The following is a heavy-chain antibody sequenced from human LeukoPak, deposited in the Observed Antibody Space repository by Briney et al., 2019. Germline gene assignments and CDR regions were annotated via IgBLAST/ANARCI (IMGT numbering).Heavy chain of an antibody. CDR1: GFTFDEFG. CDR2: VSWNSASI. D-gene: IGHD1-26*01. Sequence: GGSLRLSCAASGFTFDEFGMHWVRQAPGKGLEWVSGVSWNSASIGYDKSVEGRFTVSRDNTNKSLYLQMSSLRPEDTAFYFCAKAFGGNYQRAFDYWGQGILVTVSS. CDR3: AKAFGGNYQRAFDY. J-gene: IGHJ4*02. V-gene: IGHV3-9*01.